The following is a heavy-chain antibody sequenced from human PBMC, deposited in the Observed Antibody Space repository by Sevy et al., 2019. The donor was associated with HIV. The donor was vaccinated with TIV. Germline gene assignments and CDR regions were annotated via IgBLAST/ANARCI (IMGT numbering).Heavy chain of an antibody. J-gene: IGHJ4*02. Sequence: GGSLRLSCAASGFRFSDYSMHWVRQAPGKGLEWVAVISYDGRNNKYNVDSVKGRFTISRDNSKNTLFLQMNSLRAEDTAVYYCARDDHDADVTRVFDYWGQGTLVTVSS. CDR3: ARDDHDADVTRVFDY. CDR2: ISYDGRNNK. V-gene: IGHV3-30*14. CDR1: GFRFSDYS. D-gene: IGHD1-1*01.